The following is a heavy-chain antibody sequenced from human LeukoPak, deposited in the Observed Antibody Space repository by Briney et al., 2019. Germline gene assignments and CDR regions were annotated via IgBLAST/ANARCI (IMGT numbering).Heavy chain of an antibody. V-gene: IGHV4-39*01. CDR1: GGSISGSSYY. Sequence: SETLSLTCTVSGGSISGSSYYWGWIRQPPGKGLEWIGSIYYSGSTYYNPSLKSRVTISVDTSKNQFSLKLSSVTAADAAVYYCARHGSNCSGGSCYTRIGAFDIWGQGTMVTVSS. CDR2: IYYSGST. J-gene: IGHJ3*02. D-gene: IGHD2-15*01. CDR3: ARHGSNCSGGSCYTRIGAFDI.